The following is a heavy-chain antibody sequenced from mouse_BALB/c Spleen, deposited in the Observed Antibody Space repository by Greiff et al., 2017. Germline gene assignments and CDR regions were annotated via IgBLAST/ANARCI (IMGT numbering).Heavy chain of an antibody. J-gene: IGHJ3*01. V-gene: IGHV3-2*02. CDR3: ARNYGSSSWFAY. D-gene: IGHD1-1*01. CDR2: ISYSGST. CDR1: GYSITSDYA. Sequence: LQESGPGLVKPSQSLSLTCTVTGYSITSDYAWNWIRQFPGNTLEWMGYISYSGSTSYNPSLKSRISITRDTSKNQFFLQLNSVTTEDTATYYCARNYGSSSWFAYWGQGTLVTVSA.